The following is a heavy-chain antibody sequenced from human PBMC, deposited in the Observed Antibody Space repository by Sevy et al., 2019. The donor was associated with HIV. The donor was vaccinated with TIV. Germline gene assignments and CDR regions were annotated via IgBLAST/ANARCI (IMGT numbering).Heavy chain of an antibody. CDR2: ISGSGGSK. CDR3: ATHRGQWLFTAVFDY. V-gene: IGHV3-23*01. J-gene: IGHJ4*02. Sequence: GGSLRLSCAASGFTFSTYGLSWVRQAPGKGLEWVSAISGSGGSKYYADSVKGRFTISRDNSKNTLYLKMNSLRAEDTAVYYCATHRGQWLFTAVFDYWGQGTLVTVSS. CDR1: GFTFSTYG. D-gene: IGHD6-19*01.